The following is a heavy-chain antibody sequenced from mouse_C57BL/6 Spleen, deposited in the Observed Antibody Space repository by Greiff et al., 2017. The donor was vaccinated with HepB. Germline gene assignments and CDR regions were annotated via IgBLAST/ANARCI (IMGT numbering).Heavy chain of an antibody. D-gene: IGHD3-2*02. CDR2: ISSGSSTI. CDR3: ARETAQATFAY. V-gene: IGHV5-17*01. Sequence: EVHLVESGGGLVKPGGSLKLSCAASGFTFSDYGMHWVRQAPEKGLEWVAYISSGSSTIYYADTVKGRFTISRDNAKNTLFLQMTSLRSEDTAMYYCARETAQATFAYWGQGTLVTVSA. CDR1: GFTFSDYG. J-gene: IGHJ3*01.